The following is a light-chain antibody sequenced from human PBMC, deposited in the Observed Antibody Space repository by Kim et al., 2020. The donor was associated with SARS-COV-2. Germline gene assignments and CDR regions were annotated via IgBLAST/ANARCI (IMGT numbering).Light chain of an antibody. CDR1: SSDVVGYNY. CDR3: SSYAGSNNLV. J-gene: IGLJ3*02. CDR2: EVS. Sequence: GQSVTITGTGTSSDVVGYNYVAWNQQHPGKAPKLMIYEVSKRPSGVPDRFSGSKSGNTASLTVSGLQAEDEADYYCSSYAGSNNLVFGGGTQLTVL. V-gene: IGLV2-8*01.